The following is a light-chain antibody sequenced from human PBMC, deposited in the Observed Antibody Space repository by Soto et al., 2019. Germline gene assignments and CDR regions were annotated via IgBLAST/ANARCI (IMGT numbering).Light chain of an antibody. CDR3: QQYNSYST. Sequence: DIQMTQSPSTLSASVGDRVTITCRASQSISSWLDWYQQKPGKAPKLLIYKASSLESGVPSRFSGSASGTEFTLAISSLQPDAFATYYCQQYNSYSTFGQGTKVEIK. V-gene: IGKV1-5*03. CDR1: QSISSW. CDR2: KAS. J-gene: IGKJ1*01.